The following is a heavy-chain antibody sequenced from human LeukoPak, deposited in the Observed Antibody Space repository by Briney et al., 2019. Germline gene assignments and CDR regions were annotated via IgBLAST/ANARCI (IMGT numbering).Heavy chain of an antibody. D-gene: IGHD3-10*01. CDR2: IYPDDSDT. V-gene: IGHV5-51*01. CDR1: GYRFTSYW. Sequence: GESLKISCKGSGYRFTSYWIGWVRQMPGKGLEWMGVIYPDDSDTRYSPSFQGQVTISADKSISTAYLQWSSLKASDTAMYYCARYASGSYFSYFEYWGQGTPVSVSS. CDR3: ARYASGSYFSYFEY. J-gene: IGHJ4*02.